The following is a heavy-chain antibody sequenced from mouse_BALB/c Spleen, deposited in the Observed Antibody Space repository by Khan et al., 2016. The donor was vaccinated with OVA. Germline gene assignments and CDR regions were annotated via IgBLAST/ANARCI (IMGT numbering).Heavy chain of an antibody. Sequence: QVQLQQSGAELARPGASVKMSCKASGYTFTSYTMHWVRQRPGQALEWIGYINPSNNYTNYNQNFKDKATLILDKSSSTAYLQLSSLTSEDSAVYYGVEEGAYYWYAGWVAYWGQGTLVTVSA. V-gene: IGHV1-4*01. CDR1: GYTFTSYT. CDR3: VEEGAYYWYAGWVAY. D-gene: IGHD2-14*01. J-gene: IGHJ3*01. CDR2: INPSNNYT.